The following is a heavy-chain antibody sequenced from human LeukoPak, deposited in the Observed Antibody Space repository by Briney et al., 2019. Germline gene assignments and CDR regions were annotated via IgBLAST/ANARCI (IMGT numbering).Heavy chain of an antibody. V-gene: IGHV3-23*01. D-gene: IGHD3-9*01. CDR3: AKSYDILTGYQDY. CDR2: ISGSGGST. Sequence: NPGGSLRLSCAASGFTFSSYAMSWVRQAPGKGLEWVSAISGSGGSTYYADSVKGRFTISRDNSKNTLYLQMNSLRAEDTAVYYCAKSYDILTGYQDYWGQGTLVTVSS. CDR1: GFTFSSYA. J-gene: IGHJ4*02.